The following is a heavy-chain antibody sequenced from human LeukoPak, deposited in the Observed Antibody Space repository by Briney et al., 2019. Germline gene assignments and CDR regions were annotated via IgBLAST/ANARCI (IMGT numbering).Heavy chain of an antibody. D-gene: IGHD1-26*01. CDR1: GFTFSSYA. CDR3: ARGPPHPSTYSGSYFDY. V-gene: IGHV3-30-3*01. J-gene: IGHJ4*02. Sequence: GGSLRLSCAASGFTFSSYAMHWVRQAPGKGLEWVAVISYDGSNKYYADSVKGRFTISRDNSKNTLYLQMNSLRAEDTAVYYCARGPPHPSTYSGSYFDYWGQGTLVTVSS. CDR2: ISYDGSNK.